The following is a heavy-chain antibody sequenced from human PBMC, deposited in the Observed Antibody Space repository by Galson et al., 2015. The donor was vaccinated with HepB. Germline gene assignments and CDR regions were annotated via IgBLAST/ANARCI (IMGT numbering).Heavy chain of an antibody. V-gene: IGHV3-73*01. CDR2: VRSKVNGYAT. CDR3: TGLLSSGNNNVFDY. Sequence: ALRLSCAAFGVTFSGADIHWGRQASGKGLGWVGRVRSKVNGYATAYAASVKGRFTISRDDSKNTAYLQMNSLKTEDTAVYYCTGLLSSGNNNVFDYWGQGTLVTVSS. J-gene: IGHJ4*02. D-gene: IGHD6-19*01. CDR1: GVTFSGAD.